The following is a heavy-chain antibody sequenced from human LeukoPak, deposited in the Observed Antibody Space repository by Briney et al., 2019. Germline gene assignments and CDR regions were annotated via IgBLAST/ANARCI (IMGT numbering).Heavy chain of an antibody. V-gene: IGHV3-53*01. CDR2: IYSGGDT. J-gene: IGHJ4*02. CDR3: ATGGECYNSGGYGHDH. CDR1: GFTISSHY. Sequence: GGSLRLSCAASGFTISSHYMSWVRQAPGKGLEQVSVIYSGGDTYYADFVKGRFTISRDNSKNTLYLQMNSLRAEDTAVYYCATGGECYNSGGYGHDHWGQGTLVTVSS. D-gene: IGHD3-22*01.